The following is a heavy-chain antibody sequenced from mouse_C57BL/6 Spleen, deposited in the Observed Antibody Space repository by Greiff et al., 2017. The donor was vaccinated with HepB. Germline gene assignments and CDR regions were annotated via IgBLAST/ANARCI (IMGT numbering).Heavy chain of an antibody. CDR1: GYTFTDYY. Sequence: EVQLQQSGPELVKPGASVKISCKASGYTFTDYYMNWVKQSHGKSLEWIGDINPNNGGTSYNQKFKGKATLTVDKSSSTAYMELRSLTSEDSAVYYCASNYGTYWGQGTTLTVSS. CDR3: ASNYGTY. CDR2: INPNNGGT. J-gene: IGHJ2*01. D-gene: IGHD1-1*01. V-gene: IGHV1-26*01.